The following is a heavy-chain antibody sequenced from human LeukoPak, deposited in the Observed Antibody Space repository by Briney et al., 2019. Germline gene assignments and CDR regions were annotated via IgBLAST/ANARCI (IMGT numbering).Heavy chain of an antibody. CDR3: AREKSRDDFWSGYTSSYFDY. J-gene: IGHJ4*02. Sequence: ASVKFSCKASGYTFTGYYMHWVRQAPGQGLEWMGWINPNSGGTNYAQKFQGRVTMTRDTSISTAYMELSRLRSDDTAVYYCAREKSRDDFWSGYTSSYFDYWGQGTLVTVSS. D-gene: IGHD3-3*01. CDR2: INPNSGGT. V-gene: IGHV1-2*02. CDR1: GYTFTGYY.